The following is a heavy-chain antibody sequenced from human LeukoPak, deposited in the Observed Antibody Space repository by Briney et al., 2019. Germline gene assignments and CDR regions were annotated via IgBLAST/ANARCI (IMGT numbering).Heavy chain of an antibody. CDR1: GGTFSSYA. V-gene: IGHV1-69*13. CDR3: AREPYYDILTGAPLNWFDP. J-gene: IGHJ5*02. D-gene: IGHD3-9*01. Sequence: SVKVSCKASGGTFSSYAISWVRQAPGQGLEWMGGISPIFGTANYAQKFQGRVTITADESTSTAYMELSSLRSEDTAVYYCAREPYYDILTGAPLNWFDPWGQGTLVTVSS. CDR2: ISPIFGTA.